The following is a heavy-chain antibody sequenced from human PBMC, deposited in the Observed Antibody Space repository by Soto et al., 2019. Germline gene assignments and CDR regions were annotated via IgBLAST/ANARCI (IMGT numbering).Heavy chain of an antibody. CDR2: IYHSGST. CDR3: ARGPWIQLWTTFYDY. Sequence: SETLSLTCAVSGGSISSGGYSWSWIRQPPGKGLEWIGYIYHSGSTYYNPSLKSRVTISVDRSKNQFSLKLSSVTAADTAVYYCARGPWIQLWTTFYDYWGQGTLVTVSS. V-gene: IGHV4-30-2*01. CDR1: GGSISSGGYS. J-gene: IGHJ4*02. D-gene: IGHD5-18*01.